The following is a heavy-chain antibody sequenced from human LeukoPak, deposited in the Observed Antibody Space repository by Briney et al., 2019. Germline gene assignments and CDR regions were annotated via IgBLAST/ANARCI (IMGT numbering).Heavy chain of an antibody. D-gene: IGHD4-17*01. CDR3: APIFGDYSDFDY. J-gene: IGHJ4*01. CDR2: INYSGNT. CDR1: SGSISSSTYY. Sequence: QPSETLSLTCTVSSGSISSSTYYWWGWIRQPPGKGLEWIGSINYSGNTYYNPSLKSRLTISVDTSKNQFSLKLTSVTAADAAVYYCAPIFGDYSDFDYWGQGTLVTVSS. V-gene: IGHV4-39*01.